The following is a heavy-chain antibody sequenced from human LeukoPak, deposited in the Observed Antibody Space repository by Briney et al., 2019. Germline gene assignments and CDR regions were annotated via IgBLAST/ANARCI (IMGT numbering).Heavy chain of an antibody. CDR2: ISYDGSNK. D-gene: IGHD3-10*01. Sequence: GGSLRLSCAASGFTFSSYGMHWVRQAPGKGLEWVAVISYDGSNKYYADSVKGRFTISRDNSKNTLYLQMNSLSTEDTAVYYCAKGKARFREDYFDYWGQGTLVTVSS. CDR1: GFTFSSYG. V-gene: IGHV3-30*18. CDR3: AKGKARFREDYFDY. J-gene: IGHJ4*02.